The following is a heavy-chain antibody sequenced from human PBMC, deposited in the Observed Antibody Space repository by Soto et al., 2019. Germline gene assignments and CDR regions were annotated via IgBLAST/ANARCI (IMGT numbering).Heavy chain of an antibody. CDR2: ISTYNGNS. CDR1: GYTFTNYG. V-gene: IGHV1-18*01. CDR3: ARNIVLVVAAAFDP. D-gene: IGHD2-15*01. Sequence: QVQLVQSGAEVKKPGASVKVSCKASGYTFTNYGISWVRRAPGQGLEWMGWISTYNGNSNSAQKLQGRVTMTTDTSTSTVYMELRSLRSDDTAVYYCARNIVLVVAAAFDPWGQGTLVTVSS. J-gene: IGHJ5*02.